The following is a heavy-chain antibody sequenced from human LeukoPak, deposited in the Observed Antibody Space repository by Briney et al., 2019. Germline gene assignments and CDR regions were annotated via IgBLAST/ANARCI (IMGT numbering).Heavy chain of an antibody. D-gene: IGHD6-13*01. CDR1: DGSIRSYY. Sequence: SQTLSLTCSVSDGSIRSYYWSWIRQPPGKGREGIGYIYHSGSSNYNPSLKSRVTISIDPSKNHFSLNLGSVTAADTAVYYCARAVAAAGKSPFFDYWGQGTLVTVSS. V-gene: IGHV4-59*01. CDR2: IYHSGSS. J-gene: IGHJ4*02. CDR3: ARAVAAAGKSPFFDY.